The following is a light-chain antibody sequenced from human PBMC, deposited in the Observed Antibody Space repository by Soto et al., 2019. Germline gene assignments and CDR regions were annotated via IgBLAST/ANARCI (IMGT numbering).Light chain of an antibody. J-gene: IGKJ5*01. Sequence: DIAMTQSPLSLPVTPGEPASISCRSSQSLLHSNGYNYLDWYLQKPGQSPQLLIYLGSNRASGVPDRFSGSGSGTDFTLKISRVEAEDVGVYYCMQALQTRTFGQGTRLEIK. CDR1: QSLLHSNGYNY. CDR2: LGS. V-gene: IGKV2-28*01. CDR3: MQALQTRT.